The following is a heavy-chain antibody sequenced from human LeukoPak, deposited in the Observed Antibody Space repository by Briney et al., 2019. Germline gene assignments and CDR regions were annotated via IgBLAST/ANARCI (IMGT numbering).Heavy chain of an antibody. D-gene: IGHD3-9*01. CDR2: INHSGST. CDR1: GGSFSGYY. CDR3: ARGGLLRYFDWFPSSHMDV. Sequence: PSETLSLTCAVYGGSFSGYYWSWIRQPPGKGLEWIGEINHSGSTNYNPSLKSRVTISVDTSKNQFSLKLSSVTAADTAVYYCARGGLLRYFDWFPSSHMDVWGKGTTVTVSS. J-gene: IGHJ6*03. V-gene: IGHV4-34*01.